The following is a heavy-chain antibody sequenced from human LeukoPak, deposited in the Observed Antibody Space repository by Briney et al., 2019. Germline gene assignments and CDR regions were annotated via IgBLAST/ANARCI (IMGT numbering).Heavy chain of an antibody. Sequence: ASVKVSCKASGYTFTGYYMNWVRQAPGQGLEWMGWINPNSGYTSYAQKFQGRVTMTRDTSISTAYMELSRLRSDDTAVYYCARAQYYYQRHYYVYWGQGTLVTVSS. D-gene: IGHD3-10*01. CDR2: INPNSGYT. J-gene: IGHJ4*02. V-gene: IGHV1-2*02. CDR1: GYTFTGYY. CDR3: ARAQYYYQRHYYVY.